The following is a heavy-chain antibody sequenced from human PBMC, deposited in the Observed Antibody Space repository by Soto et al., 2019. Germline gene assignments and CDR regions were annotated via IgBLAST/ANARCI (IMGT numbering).Heavy chain of an antibody. J-gene: IGHJ6*02. CDR1: GFTFSSYA. D-gene: IGHD1-26*01. CDR2: IQSDGRDE. Sequence: HPGGSLRLSCAASGFTFSSYALHCVRQAPGKGLEWVAFIQSDGRDEYYVDSVRGRFTISRDNSKNTLYLQMNSLRAEDTAVYYCAKDVVVGATTGLGDYYYYYGMDVWGQGTTVTVSS. CDR3: AKDVVVGATTGLGDYYYYYGMDV. V-gene: IGHV3-30*02.